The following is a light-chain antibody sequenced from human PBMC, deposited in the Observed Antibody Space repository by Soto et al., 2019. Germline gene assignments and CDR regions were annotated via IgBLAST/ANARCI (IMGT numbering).Light chain of an antibody. CDR2: AAS. V-gene: IGKV3-20*01. J-gene: IGKJ1*01. CDR3: QQYGSPPWA. CDR1: QNVGSNF. Sequence: IVLTQSPGTLSLSPGERATLSCRASQNVGSNFLAWYQQKRGQAPMILIYAASNRARGIPDRFSGSGSGSHFTLTISRLEPEDFAVYYCQQYGSPPWAFGQGTRVEI.